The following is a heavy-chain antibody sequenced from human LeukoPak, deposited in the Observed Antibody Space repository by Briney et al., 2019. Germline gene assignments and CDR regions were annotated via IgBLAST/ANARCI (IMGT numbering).Heavy chain of an antibody. V-gene: IGHV3-23*01. CDR1: GFTFSNYA. D-gene: IGHD3-10*01. CDR2: ISTSGGST. Sequence: GGSLRLSCAASGFTFSNYAMTWVRQAPGKGLEWVSAISTSGGSTYYADSVKGRFTISRDNSKNTLYLQMNSLRAEDTAVYYCAKDPQSDYGSGSYAEYFQHWGQGTLVTVSS. CDR3: AKDPQSDYGSGSYAEYFQH. J-gene: IGHJ1*01.